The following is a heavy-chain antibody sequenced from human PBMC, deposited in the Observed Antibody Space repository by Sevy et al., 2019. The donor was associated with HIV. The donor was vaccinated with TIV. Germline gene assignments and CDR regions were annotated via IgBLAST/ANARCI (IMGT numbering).Heavy chain of an antibody. CDR3: TTSPSMITFGGVIVGAFDY. CDR1: GFTFSNAW. D-gene: IGHD3-16*02. Sequence: GGSLRLSCAASGFTFSNAWMIWVRQAPGKGLEWVGRIKSKTDGGTTDYAAPVKGRFTISRDDSKNTLYQQMNSLKTEDTAVYYCTTSPSMITFGGVIVGAFDYWGQGTLVTVSS. CDR2: IKSKTDGGTT. J-gene: IGHJ4*02. V-gene: IGHV3-15*01.